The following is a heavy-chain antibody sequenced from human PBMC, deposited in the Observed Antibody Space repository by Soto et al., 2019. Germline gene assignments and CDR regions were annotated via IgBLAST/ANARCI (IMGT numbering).Heavy chain of an antibody. CDR1: GFTFSDSY. Sequence: GGSLRLSCAASGFTFSDSYMNWIRQVPGKGLEWVAYISGSSTYTKHADSVKGRFTISRDNAKNSLYLQMNSLRAEDTALYYCAKFRTPYYFYVLDVWGQGTTVTVSS. J-gene: IGHJ6*02. V-gene: IGHV3-11*06. D-gene: IGHD2-21*01. CDR2: ISGSSTYT. CDR3: AKFRTPYYFYVLDV.